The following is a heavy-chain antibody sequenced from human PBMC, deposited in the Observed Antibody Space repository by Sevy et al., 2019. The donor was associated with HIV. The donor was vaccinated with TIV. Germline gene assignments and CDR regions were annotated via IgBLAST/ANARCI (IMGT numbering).Heavy chain of an antibody. CDR3: ARDRAYNRFDY. D-gene: IGHD1-1*01. V-gene: IGHV3-7*03. J-gene: IGHJ4*02. Sequence: GGSLRLSCAASGFSFSSSWMTWVRQAPGQGLEWLANINEDGSTKNYMYTVRGRFTISRDYAKNSLYLQMNNLRADDTAIYYCARDRAYNRFDYWGQGTLVTVSS. CDR1: GFSFSSSW. CDR2: INEDGSTK.